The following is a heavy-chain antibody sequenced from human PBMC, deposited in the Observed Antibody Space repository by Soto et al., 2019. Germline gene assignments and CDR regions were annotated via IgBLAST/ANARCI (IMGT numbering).Heavy chain of an antibody. V-gene: IGHV3-48*02. J-gene: IGHJ4*02. CDR3: ARDAGSWGC. D-gene: IGHD3-10*01. Sequence: EVQLVESGGGLVQPGGSLRLSCAASGFTFTTYSMNWVRQAPGKGLEWVSYISSSSSTTYYADSVKGRFTISSDNAKNSLYLQMNSLRDEDMAVYACARDAGSWGCWGQVTLVTVSS. CDR2: ISSSSSTT. CDR1: GFTFTTYS.